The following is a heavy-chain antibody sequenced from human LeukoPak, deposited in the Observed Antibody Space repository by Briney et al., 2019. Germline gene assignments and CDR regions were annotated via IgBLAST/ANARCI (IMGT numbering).Heavy chain of an antibody. CDR1: GFTFSSYA. J-gene: IGHJ6*02. Sequence: GGSLRLSCAASGFTFSSYAMHWVRQAPGKGLERVAVISYDESNKYYADSVKGRFTISRDNSKNTLYLQMNSLRAEDTAVYYCARDLFYYYYYGMDVWGQGTTVTVSS. CDR2: ISYDESNK. D-gene: IGHD2/OR15-2a*01. CDR3: ARDLFYYYYYGMDV. V-gene: IGHV3-30*04.